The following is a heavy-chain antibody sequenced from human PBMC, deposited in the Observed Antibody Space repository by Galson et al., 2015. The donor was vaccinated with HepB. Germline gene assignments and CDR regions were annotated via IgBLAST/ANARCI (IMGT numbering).Heavy chain of an antibody. Sequence: CAISGDSVSNNNAAWNWIRQSPSRGLGWLGRTYYRARWYSDYAVSVRSRIIINADTSKNQFSLKLSSVTAADTAVYFCAREGYCSHARCYPGEPVMAPFDKWGQGVLVTVSS. D-gene: IGHD2-2*01. V-gene: IGHV6-1*01. CDR1: GDSVSNNNAA. CDR2: TYYRARWYS. J-gene: IGHJ4*02. CDR3: AREGYCSHARCYPGEPVMAPFDK.